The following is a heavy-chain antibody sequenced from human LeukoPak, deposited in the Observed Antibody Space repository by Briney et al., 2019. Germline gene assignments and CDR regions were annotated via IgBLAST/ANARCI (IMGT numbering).Heavy chain of an antibody. J-gene: IGHJ6*04. V-gene: IGHV3-21*01. D-gene: IGHD3-10*02. CDR3: AELGITMIGGV. Sequence: PGGSLRLSCAASGFSFSSYNMNWVRQTPGKGLEWVSSITSSSTYTFYADSVKGRFTISRDNAKNSLYLQMNSLRAEDTAVYYCAELGITMIGGVWGKGTTVTISS. CDR1: GFSFSSYN. CDR2: ITSSSTYT.